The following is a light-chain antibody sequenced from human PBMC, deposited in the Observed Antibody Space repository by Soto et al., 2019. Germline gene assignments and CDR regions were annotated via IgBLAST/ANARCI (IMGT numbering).Light chain of an antibody. Sequence: QSVLTQPASVSGSPGQSITISCTGTSSDVGSYNLVSWYQQHPGKAPKLMIYEVSKRPSGVSNRFSGSKSGNTASLTISWLHAEDEADYYCCSYAGRSTVVFGGGTKLTVL. V-gene: IGLV2-23*02. CDR3: CSYAGRSTVV. J-gene: IGLJ2*01. CDR1: SSDVGSYNL. CDR2: EVS.